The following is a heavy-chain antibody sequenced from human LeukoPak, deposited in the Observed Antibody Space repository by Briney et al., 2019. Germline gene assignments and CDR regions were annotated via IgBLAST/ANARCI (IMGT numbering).Heavy chain of an antibody. CDR2: ISGSGGST. Sequence: PGGSLRLSCAASGFTFSSYAMSWVRQAPGKGLEWVSAISGSGGSTCYADSVKGRFTISRDNSKNTLYLQMNSLRAEDTAVYCCAKKPSSGYYYIDYWGQGTLVTVSS. D-gene: IGHD3-22*01. CDR3: AKKPSSGYYYIDY. CDR1: GFTFSSYA. J-gene: IGHJ4*02. V-gene: IGHV3-23*01.